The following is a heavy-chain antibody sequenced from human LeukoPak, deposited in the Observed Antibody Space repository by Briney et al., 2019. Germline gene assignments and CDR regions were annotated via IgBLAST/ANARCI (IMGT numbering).Heavy chain of an antibody. V-gene: IGHV6-1*01. CDR1: GDSVSSNIAA. D-gene: IGHD3-10*01. J-gene: IGHJ5*02. CDR2: TYYRSKWYN. CDR3: AHGHYYGSGSSGRNWLDP. Sequence: SQTLSLTCAISGDSVSSNIAAWNWIRQSPSRGLEWLGRTYYRSKWYNDYAISVKSRITINPDTSKNQFSLQLNSVTPEDTAVYYCAHGHYYGSGSSGRNWLDPWGQGTLVTVSS.